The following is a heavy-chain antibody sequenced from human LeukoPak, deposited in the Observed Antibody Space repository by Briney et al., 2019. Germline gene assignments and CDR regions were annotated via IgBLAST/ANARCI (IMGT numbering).Heavy chain of an antibody. J-gene: IGHJ3*02. Sequence: SETLSLTCTVSGGSISSYYWSWIRQPPGKGLEWIGYIYYSGSTNYNPSLKSRVTISVDTFKNQFSLKLSSVTAADTAVYYCAREPGRKDAFDIWGQGTMVTVSS. V-gene: IGHV4-59*01. CDR3: AREPGRKDAFDI. CDR1: GGSISSYY. D-gene: IGHD2-8*02. CDR2: IYYSGST.